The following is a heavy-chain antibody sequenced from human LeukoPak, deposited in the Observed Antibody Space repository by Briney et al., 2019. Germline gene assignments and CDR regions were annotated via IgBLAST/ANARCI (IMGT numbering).Heavy chain of an antibody. J-gene: IGHJ4*02. Sequence: GGSLRLSCTASGFTFSRYWMSWVRQAPGKGLEWVANRNEDGNRKYYVDSVKGRFTISRDNAKNSLYLHMNSLRAEDTAVYYCARGCTTTSCHDYWGQGTLVTVSS. D-gene: IGHD2-2*01. V-gene: IGHV3-7*01. CDR3: ARGCTTTSCHDY. CDR1: GFTFSRYW. CDR2: RNEDGNRK.